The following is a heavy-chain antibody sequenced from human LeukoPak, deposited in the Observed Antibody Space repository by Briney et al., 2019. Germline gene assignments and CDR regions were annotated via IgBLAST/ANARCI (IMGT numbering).Heavy chain of an antibody. CDR1: GFTVSSNE. V-gene: IGHV3-38-3*01. J-gene: IGHJ4*01. D-gene: IGHD4-11*01. Sequence: GGSLRLSCAASGFTVSSNEMSWVRQAPGKGLEWVSSISGGSTYYADSRKGRFTISRDNAKNTLYLQMNSLRAEDTAVYYCVRSAFLTTEFYFDYWGHGTLVTVSS. CDR2: ISGGST. CDR3: VRSAFLTTEFYFDY.